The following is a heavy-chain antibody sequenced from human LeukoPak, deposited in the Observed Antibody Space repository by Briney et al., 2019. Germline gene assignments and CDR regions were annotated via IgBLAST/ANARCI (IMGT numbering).Heavy chain of an antibody. D-gene: IGHD4-17*01. J-gene: IGHJ4*02. Sequence: SETLSLTCAVSGHSISSGHYLAWVRQPPGNGLEWIGSLYHSETTYYNPSLRSRVTISGDSSNNHFSLRLISVTAADTALYYCARASFGDYDFAVWGQGIPVTVSS. CDR1: GHSISSGHY. CDR2: LYHSETT. CDR3: ARASFGDYDFAV. V-gene: IGHV4-38-2*01.